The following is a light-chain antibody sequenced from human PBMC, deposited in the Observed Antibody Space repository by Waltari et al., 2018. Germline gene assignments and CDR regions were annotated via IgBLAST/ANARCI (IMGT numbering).Light chain of an antibody. Sequence: TVVTQEPSLTVSTGGTVPLTCASSTGAVTCGYYPNWFQQKPGPAPSALIYSTSYKHAWTPARFSGYLLWGKAALTLSGVEPDDEDEYYCLFYYSGAWVFGGGTKLTVL. J-gene: IGLJ3*02. V-gene: IGLV7-43*01. CDR2: STS. CDR1: TGAVTCGYY. CDR3: LFYYSGAWV.